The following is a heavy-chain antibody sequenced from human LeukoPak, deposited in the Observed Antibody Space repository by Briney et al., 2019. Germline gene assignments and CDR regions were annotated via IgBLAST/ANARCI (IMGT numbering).Heavy chain of an antibody. J-gene: IGHJ4*02. CDR2: IYPGDSDT. CDR3: ARQYGRPFDY. D-gene: IGHD4-17*01. Sequence: GESLKISCKGSGYTFSSSWIGWVRQMPGKGLEWMGIIYPGDSDTRYSPSFQGQVTISADKSINTAYLQWSSLKATDPGIYYCARQYGRPFDYWGQGTLVTVSS. V-gene: IGHV5-51*01. CDR1: GYTFSSSW.